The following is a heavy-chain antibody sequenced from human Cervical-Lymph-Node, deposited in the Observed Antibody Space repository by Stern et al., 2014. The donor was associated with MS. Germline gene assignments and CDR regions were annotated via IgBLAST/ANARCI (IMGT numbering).Heavy chain of an antibody. D-gene: IGHD3-16*01. CDR3: ARDSFRNRPFDL. CDR1: GGTFSSYA. V-gene: IGHV1-69*01. Sequence: VHLVESGAEVKKPGSSVKVSCKASGGTFSSYAISWVRQAPGQGLEWMGGIIPIFGTANYAQKFQGRVTITTDESTSTAYMELSSLRSEDTDVYYCARDSFRNRPFDLWGRGTMVTVSS. CDR2: IIPIFGTA. J-gene: IGHJ2*01.